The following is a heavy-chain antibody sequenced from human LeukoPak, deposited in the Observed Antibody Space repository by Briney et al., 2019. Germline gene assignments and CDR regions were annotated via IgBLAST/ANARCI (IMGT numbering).Heavy chain of an antibody. CDR3: ARVQYQLLSFDY. CDR2: IRYDGSNK. CDR1: GFTFSSYG. V-gene: IGHV3-30*02. D-gene: IGHD2-2*01. Sequence: PGGSLRLSCAASGFTFSSYGMHWVRQAPGKGLEWVAFIRYDGSNKYYADSVKGRFTISRDNSKNTLYLQMNSLRAEDTAVYYCARVQYQLLSFDYWGQGTLVTVSS. J-gene: IGHJ4*02.